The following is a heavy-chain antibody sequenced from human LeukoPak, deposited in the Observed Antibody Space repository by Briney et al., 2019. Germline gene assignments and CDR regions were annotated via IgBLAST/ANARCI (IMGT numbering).Heavy chain of an antibody. CDR3: ANINDFWSGYYTGYFDY. CDR2: IAFDGSRK. J-gene: IGHJ4*02. Sequence: PGGSLRLSCAASGFTFTNYAMHWVRQAPGKGLEWVTGIAFDGSRKHYADSVKGRFTISRDNARNTMDLQMNSLRAEDTALYYCANINDFWSGYYTGYFDYWGQGTLVTVSS. D-gene: IGHD3-3*01. V-gene: IGHV3-33*05. CDR1: GFTFTNYA.